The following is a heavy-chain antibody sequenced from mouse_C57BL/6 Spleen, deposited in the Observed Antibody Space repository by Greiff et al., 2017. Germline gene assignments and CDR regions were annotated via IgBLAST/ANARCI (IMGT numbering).Heavy chain of an antibody. J-gene: IGHJ3*01. CDR2: IDPENGDT. CDR1: GFNIKDDY. V-gene: IGHV14-4*01. Sequence: EVKLVESGAELVRPGASVKLSCTASGFNIKDDYMHWVKQRPEQGLEWIGWIDPENGDTEYASKFQGKATITADTSSNTAYLQLSSLTSEDTAVYYCTTSDGYYVRFAYWGQGTLVTVSA. CDR3: TTSDGYYVRFAY. D-gene: IGHD2-3*01.